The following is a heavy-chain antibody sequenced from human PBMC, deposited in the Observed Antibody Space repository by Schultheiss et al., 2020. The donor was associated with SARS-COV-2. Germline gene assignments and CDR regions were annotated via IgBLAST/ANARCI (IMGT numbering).Heavy chain of an antibody. D-gene: IGHD6-19*01. Sequence: SETLSLTCAVSGGSISSRNWWSWVRQSPGKGLEWIGEIYHSGSTNYNPSLKSRVTISVDTSKNQFSLKLNSVTAADTAVYYCALIAVAGPTAPNWFDPWGQGTLVTVSS. CDR2: IYHSGST. CDR1: GGSISSRNW. V-gene: IGHV4-4*02. J-gene: IGHJ5*02. CDR3: ALIAVAGPTAPNWFDP.